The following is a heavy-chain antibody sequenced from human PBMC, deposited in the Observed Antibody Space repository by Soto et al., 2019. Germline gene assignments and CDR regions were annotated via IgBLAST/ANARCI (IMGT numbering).Heavy chain of an antibody. J-gene: IGHJ6*02. D-gene: IGHD3-3*01. CDR3: ARGHYDFWSGYYDYYYYYGMDV. CDR1: GFTFSSYA. V-gene: IGHV3-30-3*01. Sequence: GGSLRLSCAASGFTFSSYAMHWVRQAPGKGLEWVAVISYDGSNKYYADSVKGRFTISRDNSKNTLYLQMNSLRAEDTAVYYCARGHYDFWSGYYDYYYYYGMDVWGQGTTVTVSS. CDR2: ISYDGSNK.